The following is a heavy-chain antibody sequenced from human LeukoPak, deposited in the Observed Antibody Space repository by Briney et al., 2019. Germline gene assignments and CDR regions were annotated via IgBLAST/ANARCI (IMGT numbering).Heavy chain of an antibody. CDR3: ARPRHYDSSGYYSGDAFDI. V-gene: IGHV4-34*01. Sequence: SETLSLTCAVYGGSFSGYYWSWIRQPPGKGLEWIGEINHSGSTNYNPSLKSRVTISVDTSKNQFSLKLSSVTAADTAVYYCARPRHYDSSGYYSGDAFDIWGQGTMVTVSS. D-gene: IGHD3-22*01. CDR2: INHSGST. CDR1: GGSFSGYY. J-gene: IGHJ3*02.